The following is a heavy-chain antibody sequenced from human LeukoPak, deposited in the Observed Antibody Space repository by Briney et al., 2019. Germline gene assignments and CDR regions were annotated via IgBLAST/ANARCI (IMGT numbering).Heavy chain of an antibody. J-gene: IGHJ4*02. CDR1: GFSLSTSGVG. V-gene: IGHV2-5*01. CDR3: AHRRREGTVTTGFDY. CDR2: IYWNDDK. Sequence: FGPTLVNPTQTLTLTCTFSGFSLSTSGVGVGWIRQPPGKALEWLALIYWNDDKRYGPSLKSRVTITKDTSKNQVVLTMTNMDPVDTATYYCAHRRREGTVTTGFDYWGQGTLVTVS. D-gene: IGHD4-17*01.